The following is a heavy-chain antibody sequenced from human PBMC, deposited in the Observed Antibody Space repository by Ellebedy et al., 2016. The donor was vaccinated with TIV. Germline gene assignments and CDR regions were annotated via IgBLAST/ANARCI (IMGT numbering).Heavy chain of an antibody. CDR1: GGSFSGYY. CDR3: ARSRDGYNYFDY. Sequence: SETLSLXXAVYGGSFSGYYWSWIRQPPGKGLEWIGEINHSGSTNHNPSLKSRVTISIDKSKNQFSLKLRSVTAADTAIYYCARSRDGYNYFDYWGQGILVTVSS. J-gene: IGHJ4*02. CDR2: INHSGST. D-gene: IGHD5-24*01. V-gene: IGHV4-34*01.